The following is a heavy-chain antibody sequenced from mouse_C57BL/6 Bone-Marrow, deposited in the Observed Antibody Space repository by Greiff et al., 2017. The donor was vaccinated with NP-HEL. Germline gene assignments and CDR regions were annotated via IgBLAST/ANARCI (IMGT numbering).Heavy chain of an antibody. J-gene: IGHJ4*01. D-gene: IGHD2-4*01. CDR3: AKQGLYYDYDVRAMDY. CDR1: GFSLTSYG. CDR2: IWGDGST. V-gene: IGHV2-3*01. Sequence: QVQLKESGPGLVAPSQSLSITCTVSGFSLTSYGVSWVRQPPGKGLEWLGGIWGDGSTNYHSAPISRLSLSKDNSKCQVFIKLNSLHTDDTATYYGAKQGLYYDYDVRAMDYWGQGTSVTVSS.